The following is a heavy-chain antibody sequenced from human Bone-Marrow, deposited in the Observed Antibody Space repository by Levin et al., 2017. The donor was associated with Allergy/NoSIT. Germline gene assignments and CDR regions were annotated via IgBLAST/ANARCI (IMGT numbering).Heavy chain of an antibody. Sequence: PSETLSLTCAASGFSFSKYGMSWVRQAPGKGLEWVSGISGYGTKAYYADSVKGRFSISRDNSENTLYLEMNTLRADDTAVYYCAKVGYCSSPSCYSYYYYGMDVWGQGTTVTVSS. J-gene: IGHJ6*02. CDR2: ISGYGTKA. V-gene: IGHV3-23*01. D-gene: IGHD2-2*01. CDR1: GFSFSKYG. CDR3: AKVGYCSSPSCYSYYYYGMDV.